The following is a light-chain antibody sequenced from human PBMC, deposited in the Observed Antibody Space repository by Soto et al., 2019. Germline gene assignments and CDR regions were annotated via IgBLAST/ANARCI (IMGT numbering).Light chain of an antibody. CDR2: EVN. V-gene: IGLV2-8*01. CDR3: SSYAGSNNLV. Sequence: QSVLTHPRSACWSPGHSVTISCTGTSSDVGDYNYVSWYQQHPGKAPKPMIYEVNKRPSGVPDRFSGSKSGNTASLTVSGLQAEDEADHYCSSYAGSNNLVFGGGTKVTVL. CDR1: SSDVGDYNY. J-gene: IGLJ2*01.